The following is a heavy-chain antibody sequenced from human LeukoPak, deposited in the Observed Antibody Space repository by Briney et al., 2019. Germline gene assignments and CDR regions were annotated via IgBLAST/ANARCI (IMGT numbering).Heavy chain of an antibody. Sequence: GASVKVSCKASGYTFTSYCMHWVRQAPGQGLEWMGIINPSGGSTSYAQKFQGRVTMTRDTSTSTVYMELSSLRSEDTAVYYCARGLFGYYYDSSARGNGFDPWGQGTLVTVSS. CDR1: GYTFTSYC. D-gene: IGHD3-22*01. CDR2: INPSGGST. J-gene: IGHJ5*02. CDR3: ARGLFGYYYDSSARGNGFDP. V-gene: IGHV1-46*01.